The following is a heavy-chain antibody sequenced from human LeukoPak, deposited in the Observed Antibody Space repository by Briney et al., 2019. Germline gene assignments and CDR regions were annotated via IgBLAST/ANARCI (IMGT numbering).Heavy chain of an antibody. V-gene: IGHV3-30*03. CDR1: GFSFSSYS. CDR2: ISYDGSNK. CDR3: ARGGTKIYYRYYGMDV. Sequence: GGSLRLSCAASGFSFSSYSMNWVRQAPGKGLEWVAVISYDGSNKDHAGSVKGRVTISRDNSKNTLYLQMNSLRVEDTAVYYCARGGTKIYYRYYGMDVWGQGTTVTVSS. J-gene: IGHJ6*02. D-gene: IGHD3-22*01.